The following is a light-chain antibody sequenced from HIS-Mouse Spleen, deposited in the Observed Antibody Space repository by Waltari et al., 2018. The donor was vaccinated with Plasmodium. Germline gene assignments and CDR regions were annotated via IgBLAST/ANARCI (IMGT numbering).Light chain of an antibody. Sequence: SYELTQPPSVSVSPGQTARITCSGDALPKKYAYWYQQKSGQAPVRVSYEDSKRPYGIPERSSGASSWTMATLTISGAQVEDEADYYCYSTDSSGNHRVFGGGTKLTVL. CDR3: YSTDSSGNHRV. CDR2: EDS. CDR1: ALPKKY. V-gene: IGLV3-10*01. J-gene: IGLJ3*02.